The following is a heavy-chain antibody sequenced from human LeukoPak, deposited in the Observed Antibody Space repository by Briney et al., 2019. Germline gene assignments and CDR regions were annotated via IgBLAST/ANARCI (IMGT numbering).Heavy chain of an antibody. CDR2: IIPILGIA. Sequence: SVKVSCKASGGTFSSYAISWVRQAPGQGLEWMGRIIPILGIANYAQKFQGRVTITADKSTSTAYMELSSLRSEDTAVYYCVSGYSSGLDAFDIWGQGTMVTVSS. J-gene: IGHJ3*02. CDR1: GGTFSSYA. V-gene: IGHV1-69*04. CDR3: VSGYSSGLDAFDI. D-gene: IGHD3-22*01.